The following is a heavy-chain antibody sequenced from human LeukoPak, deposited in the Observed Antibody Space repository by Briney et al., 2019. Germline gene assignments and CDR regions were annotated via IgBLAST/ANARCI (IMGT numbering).Heavy chain of an antibody. J-gene: IGHJ4*02. CDR2: TYYRSKWYN. V-gene: IGHV6-1*01. CDR1: GDSVSSNSAA. CDR3: ARDNLGSGYSLYYFDY. D-gene: IGHD3-3*01. Sequence: SQTLSLTCAISGDSVSSNSAAWNWIRQSPSRGLEWLGRTYYRSKWYNDYAVSVKSRITINPDTSKNQFSLQLNSVTPEDTAVYYCARDNLGSGYSLYYFDYWGQGTLVTVSS.